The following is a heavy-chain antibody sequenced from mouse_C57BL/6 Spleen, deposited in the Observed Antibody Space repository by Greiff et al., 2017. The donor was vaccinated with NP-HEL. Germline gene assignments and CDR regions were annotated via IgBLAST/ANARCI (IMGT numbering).Heavy chain of an antibody. CDR1: GYTFTSYW. J-gene: IGHJ2*01. CDR3: ARGTTTADY. D-gene: IGHD1-2*01. CDR2: IHPNSGST. Sequence: QVQLQQPGAELVKPGASVKLSCKASGYTFTSYWMHWVKQRPGQGLEWIGMIHPNSGSTKYNEKFTSKATLTVDKSSSTAYMQLSSLTSEDSAVYYCARGTTTADYWGQGTTLTVSS. V-gene: IGHV1-64*01.